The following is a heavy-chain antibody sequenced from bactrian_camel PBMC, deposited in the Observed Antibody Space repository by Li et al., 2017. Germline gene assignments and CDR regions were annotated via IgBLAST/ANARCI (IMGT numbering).Heavy chain of an antibody. V-gene: IGHV3S42*01. Sequence: VQLVESGGGLVQPGGSLRLSCAASGFTLSSSAMAWIRQAPGKGLEWVSGIIAGGITTAYADSVKGRFTISRDNAKNTLYLQMNILKPEDTAMYYCVVEGGVASGPTFSFGYWGQGTQVTVS. CDR2: IIAGGITT. J-gene: IGHJ6*01. CDR1: GFTLSSSA. D-gene: IGHD5*01. CDR3: VVEGGVASGPTFSFGY.